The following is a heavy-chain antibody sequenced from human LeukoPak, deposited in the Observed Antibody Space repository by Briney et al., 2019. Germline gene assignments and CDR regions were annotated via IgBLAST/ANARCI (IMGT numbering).Heavy chain of an antibody. CDR1: GFTFDDYA. J-gene: IGHJ4*02. CDR2: ISWNSGSI. Sequence: GGSLRLSCAASGFTFDDYAMHWVRQAPGKGLEWVSGISWNSGSIGYADSVKGRFTISRDNAKNSLYLQMNSLRAEDTALYYCAKAAGELLSCFDYWGQGTLVTVSS. V-gene: IGHV3-9*01. D-gene: IGHD3-10*01. CDR3: AKAAGELLSCFDY.